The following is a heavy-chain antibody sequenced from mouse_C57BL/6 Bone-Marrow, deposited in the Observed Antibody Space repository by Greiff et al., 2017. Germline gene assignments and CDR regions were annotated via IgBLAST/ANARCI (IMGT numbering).Heavy chain of an antibody. D-gene: IGHD1-1*01. V-gene: IGHV14-4*01. J-gene: IGHJ3*01. CDR3: TTFYGSSYAGFAY. CDR1: GFNIKDDY. CDR2: IDPENGDT. Sequence: VQLQQPGAELVRPGASVKLSCTASGFNIKDDYMHWVKQRPEQGLEWIGWIDPENGDTEYASKFQGKATITADTSSNTAYLQLSSLTSEDTAVYYCTTFYGSSYAGFAYWGQGTLVTVSA.